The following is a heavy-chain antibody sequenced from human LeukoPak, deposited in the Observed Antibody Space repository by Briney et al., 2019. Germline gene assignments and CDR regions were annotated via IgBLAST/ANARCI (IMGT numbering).Heavy chain of an antibody. CDR3: ARLQSRKMYYYEWDAFDI. D-gene: IGHD3-22*01. CDR2: IYYSGST. V-gene: IGHV4-39*01. J-gene: IGHJ3*02. Sequence: PGGSLRLSCAASGFTFSSYSMNWIRQPPGKGLEWIGSIYYSGSTYYNPSLKSRVTISVDTSKNQFSLKLSSVTAADTAVYYCARLQSRKMYYYEWDAFDIWGQGTMVTVSS. CDR1: GFTFSSYS.